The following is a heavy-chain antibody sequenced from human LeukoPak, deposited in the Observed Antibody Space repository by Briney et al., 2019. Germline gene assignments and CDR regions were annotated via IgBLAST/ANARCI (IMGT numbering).Heavy chain of an antibody. J-gene: IGHJ4*02. CDR3: AKDSTVLLWFGELPTHYFDY. D-gene: IGHD3-10*01. CDR1: GFTFSSYS. CDR2: ISSSSSYI. V-gene: IGHV3-21*04. Sequence: GGSLRLSCAASGFTFSSYSMNWVRQAPGKGLEWVSSISSSSSYIYYADSVKGRFTISRDNAKNSLYLQMNSLRAEDTAVYYCAKDSTVLLWFGELPTHYFDYWGQGTLVTVSS.